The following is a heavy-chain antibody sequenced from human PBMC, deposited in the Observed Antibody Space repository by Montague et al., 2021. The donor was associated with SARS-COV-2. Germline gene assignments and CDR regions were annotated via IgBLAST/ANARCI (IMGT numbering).Heavy chain of an antibody. V-gene: IGHV4-59*08. Sequence: SETLSLTCTVSGGSISSFYWSWFRQPPPKGLQWIVYISDRGSTNYNPSLTSRATMSVYTSKNQLSLKVNSVTAADTTVYYCARHYSATLPAVYWGQGTLVTVSS. CDR2: ISDRGST. CDR3: ARHYSATLPAVY. J-gene: IGHJ4*02. CDR1: GGSISSFY. D-gene: IGHD2-15*01.